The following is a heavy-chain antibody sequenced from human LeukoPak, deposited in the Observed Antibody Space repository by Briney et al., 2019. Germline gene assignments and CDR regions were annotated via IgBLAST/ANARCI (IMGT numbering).Heavy chain of an antibody. CDR1: GFTFDDYT. CDR2: ISWDSGNT. D-gene: IGHD3-10*01. V-gene: IGHV3-43*01. CDR3: AKGYRIVSGSLDY. Sequence: GGSLRLSCAASGFTFDDYTMHWVRQAPGKGLEWVSLISWDSGNTFYADSVKGRFTISRDNSKNSLYLQMNSLGTEDTALYYCAKGYRIVSGSLDYWGQGTLVTVSS. J-gene: IGHJ4*02.